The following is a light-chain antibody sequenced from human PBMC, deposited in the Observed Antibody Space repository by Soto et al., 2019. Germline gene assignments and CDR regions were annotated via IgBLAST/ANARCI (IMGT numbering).Light chain of an antibody. J-gene: IGKJ1*01. V-gene: IGKV1-5*03. CDR3: QQYNTYPRT. CDR1: QTISSW. Sequence: DIQMTQSPSTLSASVGDRVTITCRASQTISSWWAWYQQKPGKAPKILIYKASSLESGVPSRFSGSGSGTEFTLSISSLQPDDFTTYHCQQYNTYPRTFGQGTKVEIK. CDR2: KAS.